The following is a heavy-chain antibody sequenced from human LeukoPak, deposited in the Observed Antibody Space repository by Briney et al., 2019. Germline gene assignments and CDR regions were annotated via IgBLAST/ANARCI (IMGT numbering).Heavy chain of an antibody. CDR3: AIPFCGGDCYSHY. Sequence: PSETLSLTCTVSGYSISSGYYWGWIRQPPGKGLEWIGSIYHSVSTYYNPSLKSRVTISVDTSKNQFSLKLSSVTAADTAVYYCAIPFCGGDCYSHYWGQGTLVTVSS. D-gene: IGHD2-21*02. CDR1: GYSISSGYY. V-gene: IGHV4-38-2*02. J-gene: IGHJ4*02. CDR2: IYHSVST.